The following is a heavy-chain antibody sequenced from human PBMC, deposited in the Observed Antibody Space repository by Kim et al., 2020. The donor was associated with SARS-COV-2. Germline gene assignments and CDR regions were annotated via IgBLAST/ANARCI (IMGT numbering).Heavy chain of an antibody. CDR3: ARDGPGYYGSGSYYIGADY. D-gene: IGHD3-10*01. CDR1: GFTFSSYA. J-gene: IGHJ4*02. V-gene: IGHV3-30*04. Sequence: GGSLRLSCAASGFTFSSYAMHWVRQAPGKGLEWVAVISYDGSNKYYADSVKGRFTISRDNSKNTLYLQMNSLRAEDTAVYYCARDGPGYYGSGSYYIGADYWGQGTLVTVSS. CDR2: ISYDGSNK.